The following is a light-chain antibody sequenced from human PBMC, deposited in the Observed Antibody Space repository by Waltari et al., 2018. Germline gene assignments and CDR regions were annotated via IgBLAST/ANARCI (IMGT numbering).Light chain of an antibody. CDR1: QSVTRA. J-gene: IGKJ1*01. Sequence: SCRTSQSVTRALAWYQQKPGQAPRLLIYGASNRATGIPDRFSGSGSGIDFSLTISSLEPEDFAVYYCQHYLRLPVTFGQGTKVEVK. CDR3: QHYLRLPVT. V-gene: IGKV3-20*01. CDR2: GAS.